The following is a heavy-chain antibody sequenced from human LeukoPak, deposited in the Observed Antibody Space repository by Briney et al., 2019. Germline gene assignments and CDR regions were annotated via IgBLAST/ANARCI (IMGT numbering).Heavy chain of an antibody. J-gene: IGHJ5*02. D-gene: IGHD1-1*01. Sequence: ASVKVSCKASGYTFTGYYMHWVRQAPGQGLEWMGWINPNSGGTNYAQKFQGRVTMTRDTSISTAYMDLSSLRSDDTAVYYCVRDQLVTTTEDWFDPWGQGTLVTVSS. CDR3: VRDQLVTTTEDWFDP. CDR2: INPNSGGT. CDR1: GYTFTGYY. V-gene: IGHV1-2*02.